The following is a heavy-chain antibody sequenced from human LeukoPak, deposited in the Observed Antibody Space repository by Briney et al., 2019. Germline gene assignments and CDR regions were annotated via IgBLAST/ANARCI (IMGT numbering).Heavy chain of an antibody. CDR3: AGGVGYGVYVFDY. D-gene: IGHD5/OR15-5a*01. V-gene: IGHV3-23*01. Sequence: GGSLRLSCAASGFTFSSYAMSWVRQAPGKGLEWVSAISGSGGSTYYADSVKGRFTISRDNSKNTLYLQMNSLRAEDTAVYYCAGGVGYGVYVFDYWGQGTLVTVSS. J-gene: IGHJ4*02. CDR1: GFTFSSYA. CDR2: ISGSGGST.